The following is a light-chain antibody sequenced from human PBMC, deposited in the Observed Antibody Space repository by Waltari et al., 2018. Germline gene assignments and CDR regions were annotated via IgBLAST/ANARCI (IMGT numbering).Light chain of an antibody. CDR1: QTLTGW. Sequence: QLTQSPSSLSAFVGDRVTIPCRSSQTLTGWLAWVQQRPGKAPKLLIYKTSVLETGVPSRFSGSGSGTECTLTIYNFQPDDVGTYYCSGLIFGGGTQVDIK. CDR3: SGLI. V-gene: IGKV1-5*03. J-gene: IGKJ4*01. CDR2: KTS.